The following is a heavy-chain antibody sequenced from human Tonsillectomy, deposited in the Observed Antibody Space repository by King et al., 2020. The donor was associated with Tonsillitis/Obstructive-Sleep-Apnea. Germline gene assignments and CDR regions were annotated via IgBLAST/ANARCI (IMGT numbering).Heavy chain of an antibody. D-gene: IGHD1-26*01. CDR3: AKSAGVTTAPIDF. V-gene: IGHV3-23*04. Sequence: VQLVESGGGLVQPGESLRVSCAVSGFTFSSYSMSWVRQAPGKGLEWVSGICGSGSTTYHADSVKGRFTISRDNSNNTLYLQMSSLRAEDTAIYYCAKSAGVTTAPIDFWGQGTLVTVSS. CDR1: GFTFSSYS. CDR2: ICGSGSTT. J-gene: IGHJ4*02.